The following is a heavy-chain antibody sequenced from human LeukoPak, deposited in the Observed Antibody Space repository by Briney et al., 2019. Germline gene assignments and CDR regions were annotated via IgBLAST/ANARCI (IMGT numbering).Heavy chain of an antibody. D-gene: IGHD2-8*01. CDR1: GFTFSSHR. V-gene: IGHV3-7*01. Sequence: GGSLRLSCAASGFTFSSHRMSWVRQAPGKGLEWVANIKKDGSEKYYVDSVKGRFTISRDNAKTSLYLQMNSLRAEDTAVYYCNCPTPTKISWGQGTLVTVSS. J-gene: IGHJ5*02. CDR3: NCPTPTKIS. CDR2: IKKDGSEK.